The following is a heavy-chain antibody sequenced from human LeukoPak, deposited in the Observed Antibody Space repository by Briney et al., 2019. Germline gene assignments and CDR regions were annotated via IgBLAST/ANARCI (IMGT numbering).Heavy chain of an antibody. CDR3: ARAFYCSSTSCYGGYYYAMDV. V-gene: IGHV4-59*01. J-gene: IGHJ6*04. CDR2: IYHSGST. D-gene: IGHD2-2*01. Sequence: SETLSLTCTVSGGSISNYHWSWLRQPPGKGLEWIGYIYHSGSTKYNPSLKSRVTISVDTSKNQFSLKLSSVTAADTAVYYCARAFYCSSTSCYGGYYYAMDVWGKGTTVTVSS. CDR1: GGSISNYH.